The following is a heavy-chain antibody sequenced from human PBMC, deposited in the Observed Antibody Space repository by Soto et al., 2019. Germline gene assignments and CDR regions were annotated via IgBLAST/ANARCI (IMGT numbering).Heavy chain of an antibody. J-gene: IGHJ1*01. D-gene: IGHD2-15*01. CDR3: ARVGYGGRDFQH. Sequence: SETLSLTCTVSGGSISSGDYYWSWIRQPPGKGLEWIGYIYYSGSTYYNPSLKSRVTISVDTSKNQFSLKLSSVTAADTAVYYCARVGYGGRDFQHWGQGTLVTVSS. V-gene: IGHV4-30-4*01. CDR2: IYYSGST. CDR1: GGSISSGDYY.